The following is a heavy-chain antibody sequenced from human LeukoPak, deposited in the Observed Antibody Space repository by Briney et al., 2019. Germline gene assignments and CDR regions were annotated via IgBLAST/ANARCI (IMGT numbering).Heavy chain of an antibody. CDR1: GFTDY. V-gene: IGHV3-53*01. CDR3: AGVSFSSGWYRDY. CDR2: IYSGGST. J-gene: IGHJ4*02. D-gene: IGHD6-19*01. Sequence: PGGSLRLSCAASGFTDYMTWVRQAPGKGLEWVSVIYSGGSTYCAASVKGRFSVSRDNSKNTVYLQMNSLRAEDTAVYYCAGVSFSSGWYRDYWGQGTLVTVSS.